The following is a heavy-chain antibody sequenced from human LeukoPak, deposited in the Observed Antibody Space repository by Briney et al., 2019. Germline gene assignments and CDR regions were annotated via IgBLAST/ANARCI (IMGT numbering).Heavy chain of an antibody. Sequence: ASVKVSCKASGYTFTSYYMHWVRQAPGQGLEWMGIINPSGGSTSYAQKFQGRVTITADESTSTAYMELSSLRSEDTAVYYCARHEVGIAMAGLDSWGQGTLVTVSS. CDR2: INPSGGST. D-gene: IGHD6-19*01. J-gene: IGHJ4*02. CDR3: ARHEVGIAMAGLDS. V-gene: IGHV1-46*01. CDR1: GYTFTSYY.